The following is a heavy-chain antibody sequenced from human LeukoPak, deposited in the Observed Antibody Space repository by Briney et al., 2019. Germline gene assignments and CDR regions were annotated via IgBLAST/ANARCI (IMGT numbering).Heavy chain of an antibody. CDR3: ARSVEGYCRGGSCYSYSCYMDV. CDR2: IYYNGST. Sequence: SETLSLTCTVSGGSISSYYWSWIRQPPGKGLEWIGYIYYNGSTNYNPSLKSRVTISVDTSKNQFSLKLSSVTAADTAVYYCARSVEGYCRGGSCYSYSCYMDVWGKGTTVTVSS. J-gene: IGHJ6*03. CDR1: GGSISSYY. D-gene: IGHD2-15*01. V-gene: IGHV4-59*01.